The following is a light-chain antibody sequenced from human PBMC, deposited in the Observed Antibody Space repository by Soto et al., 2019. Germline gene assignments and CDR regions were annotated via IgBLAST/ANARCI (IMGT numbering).Light chain of an antibody. CDR2: SAS. Sequence: EIVMTQSPATLSVPPGERATLSCRASQSVSTNLAWYQQKPGQAPRLLIYSASTRATGIPARFSGSGSGTEFTLTISSLQSEDFAVYYCQQYNNWPPWTFGQGTKVDIK. V-gene: IGKV3-15*01. CDR3: QQYNNWPPWT. CDR1: QSVSTN. J-gene: IGKJ1*01.